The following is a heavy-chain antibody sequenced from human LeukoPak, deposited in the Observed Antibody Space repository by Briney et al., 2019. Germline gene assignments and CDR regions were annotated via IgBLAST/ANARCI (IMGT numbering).Heavy chain of an antibody. V-gene: IGHV1-18*01. J-gene: IGHJ4*02. D-gene: IGHD3-16*02. CDR2: ISAYNGNT. CDR1: GYTSTSYG. Sequence: ASVKVSCKASGYTSTSYGISWVRQAPGQGLEWMGWISAYNGNTNYAQKLQGRVTMTTDTSTSTAYMELRSLRSDDTAVYYCARVEVWGSYRHPIDYWGQGTLVTVSS. CDR3: ARVEVWGSYRHPIDY.